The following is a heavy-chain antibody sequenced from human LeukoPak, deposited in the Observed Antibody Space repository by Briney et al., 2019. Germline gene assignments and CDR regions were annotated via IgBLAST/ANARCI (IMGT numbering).Heavy chain of an antibody. V-gene: IGHV1-3*01. J-gene: IGHJ4*02. CDR1: GYTLTSYA. Sequence: ASVKVSCKASGYTLTSYAMHWVRQAPGQRLEWMGWINAGNGNTKYSQKFQGRVTITRDTSASTAYMELSSLRSEDTAVYYCARRGLLWFGETPLDYWGQGTLVTVSS. CDR2: INAGNGNT. D-gene: IGHD3-10*01. CDR3: ARRGLLWFGETPLDY.